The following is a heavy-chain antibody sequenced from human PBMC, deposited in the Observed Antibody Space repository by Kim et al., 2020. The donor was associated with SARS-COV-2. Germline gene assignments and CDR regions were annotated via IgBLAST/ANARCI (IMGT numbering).Heavy chain of an antibody. V-gene: IGHV5-51*01. Sequence: RYSPSFQGQGTISADKSISPAYLQWSSLKASDTARYYCARDSIEFRAFDIWGQGTMVTVSS. J-gene: IGHJ3*02. CDR3: ARDSIEFRAFDI.